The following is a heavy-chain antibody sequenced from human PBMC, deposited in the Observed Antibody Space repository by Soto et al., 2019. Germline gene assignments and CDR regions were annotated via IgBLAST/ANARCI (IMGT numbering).Heavy chain of an antibody. CDR1: GGSISSYY. Sequence: SETLSLTCTVSGGSISSYYWSWIRQPPGKGLEWIGYIYYSGSTNYNPSLKSRVTISVDTSKNQFSLKLSSVTAADTAVYYCARVGYYGSGSYYKVDAPWGQGTLVTVSS. D-gene: IGHD3-10*01. CDR3: ARVGYYGSGSYYKVDAP. J-gene: IGHJ5*02. V-gene: IGHV4-59*01. CDR2: IYYSGST.